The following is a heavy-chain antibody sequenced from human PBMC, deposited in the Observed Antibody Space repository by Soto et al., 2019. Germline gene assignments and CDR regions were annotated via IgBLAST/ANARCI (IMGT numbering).Heavy chain of an antibody. CDR2: INPASGNT. D-gene: IGHD6-19*01. J-gene: IGHJ4*02. Sequence: ASVKVSCKASGYTFIHYAIHWVRQAPGQRPEWMGLINPASGNTQYSQKFQGRLTITRDTSANTAYMELSSLGSEDTAVYFCSTTGYSTGWYFYFDYWAQGSLVTVSS. V-gene: IGHV1-3*01. CDR1: GYTFIHYA. CDR3: STTGYSTGWYFYFDY.